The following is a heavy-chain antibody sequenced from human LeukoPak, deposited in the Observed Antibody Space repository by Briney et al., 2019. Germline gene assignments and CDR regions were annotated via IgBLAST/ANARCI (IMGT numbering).Heavy chain of an antibody. Sequence: AASVKVSCKASGYTFTSYAMNWVRQAPGQGLEWMGWINTNTGNPTYAQGFTGRFVFSLDTSVNTAYLQINSLKSEDTAVYYCARDSDFRDFNYWGQGTLVTVSS. J-gene: IGHJ4*02. CDR1: GYTFTSYA. D-gene: IGHD3-10*01. CDR2: INTNTGNP. V-gene: IGHV7-4-1*02. CDR3: ARDSDFRDFNY.